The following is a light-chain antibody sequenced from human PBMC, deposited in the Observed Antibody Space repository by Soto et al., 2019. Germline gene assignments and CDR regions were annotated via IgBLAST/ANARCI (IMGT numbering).Light chain of an antibody. CDR3: QRRYSTPGT. CDR1: QSIYNY. J-gene: IGKJ2*02. Sequence: DIQMTQSPSSLSASVGDRVTITCRASQSIYNYLNWYQQKPGKAPKLLIYAASSLQSGVPSRFRGSGSGTDFTLTITSRQPEAYANYYCQRRYSTPGTFGQGTKLEIK. V-gene: IGKV1-39*01. CDR2: AAS.